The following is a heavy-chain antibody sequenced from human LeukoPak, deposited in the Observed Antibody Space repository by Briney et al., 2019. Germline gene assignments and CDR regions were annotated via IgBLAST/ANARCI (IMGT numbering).Heavy chain of an antibody. CDR2: IYHSGST. V-gene: IGHV4-38-2*02. Sequence: SETLSLTCTVSGYSISSGYYWGRIRQPPGKGLEWIGSIYHSGSTYYNPSLKSRVTISVDTSKNQFSLKLSSVTAADTAVYYCARLRRWLQFPNWFDPWGQGTLVTVSS. CDR1: GYSISSGYY. CDR3: ARLRRWLQFPNWFDP. J-gene: IGHJ5*02. D-gene: IGHD5-24*01.